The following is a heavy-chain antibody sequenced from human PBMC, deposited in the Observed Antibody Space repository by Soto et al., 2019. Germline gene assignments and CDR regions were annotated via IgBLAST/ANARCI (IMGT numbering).Heavy chain of an antibody. CDR2: IYYSGST. V-gene: IGHV4-39*01. Sequence: SETLSLTCTVSGGSISSSSYYWGWIRQPPGKGLEWIGSIYYSGSTYYNPSLKSRVTISVDTSKNQFSLKLRSVTAADTAVYYCARQGSSWYFDYWGQGTLVTVSS. J-gene: IGHJ4*02. CDR3: ARQGSSWYFDY. D-gene: IGHD6-13*01. CDR1: GGSISSSSYY.